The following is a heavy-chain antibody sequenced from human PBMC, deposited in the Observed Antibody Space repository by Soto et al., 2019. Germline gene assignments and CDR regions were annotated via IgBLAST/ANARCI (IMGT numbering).Heavy chain of an antibody. CDR3: AREVRRNWFDP. J-gene: IGHJ5*02. Sequence: LVQSGAEVKKPGASVIVSCKASGYTFNTYTPHWVRQAPGQRPEWLGSINPGYGNTQYSQNFQGRVTITRNTSATIAYMELSSLRSEDTAVYYCAREVRRNWFDPWGQGTLVTVSS. CDR1: GYTFNTYT. CDR2: INPGYGNT. V-gene: IGHV1-3*01.